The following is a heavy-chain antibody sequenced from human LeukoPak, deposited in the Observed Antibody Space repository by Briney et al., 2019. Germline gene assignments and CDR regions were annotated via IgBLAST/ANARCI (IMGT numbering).Heavy chain of an antibody. V-gene: IGHV3-48*01. CDR2: IRGSGSGMGSGN. J-gene: IGHJ4*02. Sequence: GGSLRLSCAASGFAFSDYSMNWVRQAPGKGLEWVANIRGSGSGMGSGNYYAGSVKGRFTISRDNSRNTVYLQINSLRAEDTAVYYCGKTTVGYSSGQKPAWPVDYWGQGTLVTVSS. CDR1: GFAFSDYS. D-gene: IGHD5-18*01. CDR3: GKTTVGYSSGQKPAWPVDY.